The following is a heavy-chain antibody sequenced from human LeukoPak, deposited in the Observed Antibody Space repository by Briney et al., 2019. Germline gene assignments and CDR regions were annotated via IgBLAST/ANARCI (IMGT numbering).Heavy chain of an antibody. V-gene: IGHV4-39*07. CDR2: IYYSGST. Sequence: SETLSLTCTVSGGSISSSSYYWGWIRQPPGKGLEWIGSIYYSGSTYYNPSLKSRVTISVDTSKNQFSLKLSSVTAADTAVYYCARVVGSSYDFWGGYYPPRWFDPWGQRTLVTVSS. D-gene: IGHD3-3*01. CDR3: ARVVGSSYDFWGGYYPPRWFDP. J-gene: IGHJ5*02. CDR1: GGSISSSSYY.